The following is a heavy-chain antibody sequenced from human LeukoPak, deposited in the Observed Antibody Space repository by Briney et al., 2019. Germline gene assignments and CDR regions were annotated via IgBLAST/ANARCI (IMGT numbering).Heavy chain of an antibody. J-gene: IGHJ4*02. Sequence: ASVKVSCKASGGTFSSYAISWVRQAPGQGLEWMGGIIPIFGTANYAQKFQGRVTITADESTSTAYMELSSLRSEDTAVYYCARDLQHPVLGTMFDYWGQGTLVTVSS. CDR3: ARDLQHPVLGTMFDY. V-gene: IGHV1-69*13. D-gene: IGHD4/OR15-4a*01. CDR1: GGTFSSYA. CDR2: IIPIFGTA.